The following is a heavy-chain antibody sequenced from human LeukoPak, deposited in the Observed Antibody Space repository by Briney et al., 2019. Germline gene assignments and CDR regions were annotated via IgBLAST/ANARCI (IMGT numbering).Heavy chain of an antibody. CDR2: IRPSGAST. D-gene: IGHD3-22*01. Sequence: ASVKLSCTASGYTFTSYYMHWVRQAPGQGLEWMGIIRPSGASTAYAQQFQGRVTMTKDTSTSTVYMELSSLRSEDTALYYCARITMTTSGWYFDLWGRGTLVTVSS. V-gene: IGHV1-46*01. J-gene: IGHJ2*01. CDR1: GYTFTSYY. CDR3: ARITMTTSGWYFDL.